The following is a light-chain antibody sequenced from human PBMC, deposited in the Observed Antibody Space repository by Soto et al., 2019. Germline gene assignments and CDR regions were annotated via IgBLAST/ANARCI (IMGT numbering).Light chain of an antibody. J-gene: IGKJ2*01. CDR3: QHFGQLPLT. V-gene: IGKV1-33*01. CDR1: LDSSNS. CDR2: DAS. Sequence: DIQMTQSPLFMPASVGDRVTITCQASLDSSNSLNWYQPKPGEVPKVHIYDASKLKTWDPSSFSGSRSGTEFTLTISGLPPKGIKTSHCQHFGQLPLTVGQGTKLEIK.